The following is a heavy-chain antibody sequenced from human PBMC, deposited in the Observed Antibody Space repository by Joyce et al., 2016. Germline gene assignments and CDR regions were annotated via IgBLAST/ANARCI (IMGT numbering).Heavy chain of an antibody. CDR1: GGSINRSTSY. CDR2: VYHTGST. J-gene: IGHJ4*02. CDR3: ASFLEFLLLDH. V-gene: IGHV4-39*01. D-gene: IGHD3-3*01. Sequence: QLRLQESGPGLVKPSETLSLTCTVSGGSINRSTSYWGWIRQPPGKGLEWIGNVYHTGSTYFNPCLKGRLTISVDTSKNQFSLRLKSVTAADTALYYCASFLEFLLLDHWGQGTLVTVSS.